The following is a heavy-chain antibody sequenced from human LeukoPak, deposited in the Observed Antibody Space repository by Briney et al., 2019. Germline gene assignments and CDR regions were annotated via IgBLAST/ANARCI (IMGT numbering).Heavy chain of an antibody. V-gene: IGHV1-18*01. CDR3: ARVGWDGSGSYFADH. CDR1: GYTFTIYG. Sequence: ASVKVSFKASGYTFTIYGISWVRQAPGQGLEWMGWISAYNGNTNYAKKLQGRGTSTTDTYTSTAYMELRSLRSDATAVYYCARVGWDGSGSYFADHWGQGTLVTVSS. CDR2: ISAYNGNT. J-gene: IGHJ5*02. D-gene: IGHD3-10*01.